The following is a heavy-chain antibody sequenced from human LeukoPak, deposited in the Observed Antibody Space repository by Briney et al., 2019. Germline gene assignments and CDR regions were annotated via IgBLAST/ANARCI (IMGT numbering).Heavy chain of an antibody. J-gene: IGHJ6*02. CDR1: GFTVSSNY. D-gene: IGHD3-22*01. V-gene: IGHV3-66*01. CDR3: AKALYYYDSGPGGMDV. Sequence: GGSLRLSCAASGFTVSSNYMSWVRQAPGKGLEWVSVIYSGGSTYYADSVKGRFTISRDNSKNTLYLQTNSLRAEDTAVYYCAKALYYYDSGPGGMDVWGQGTTVTVSS. CDR2: IYSGGST.